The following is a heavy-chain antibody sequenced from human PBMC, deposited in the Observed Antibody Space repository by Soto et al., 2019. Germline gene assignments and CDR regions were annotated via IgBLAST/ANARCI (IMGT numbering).Heavy chain of an antibody. V-gene: IGHV1-69*08. D-gene: IGHD5-12*01. Sequence: QVQLVQSGAEVKKPGSSVKVSCKASGGTFSTSTFTWVRQAPGQGLEWMGRTIPLLNVADYAQDFQGRLTINADRSPDTTYMELTRPTTKDTAVYYCARDSPIGSTFSGYDAIDSWGQGTLVTVSS. CDR2: TIPLLNVA. CDR1: GGTFSTST. J-gene: IGHJ4*02. CDR3: ARDSPIGSTFSGYDAIDS.